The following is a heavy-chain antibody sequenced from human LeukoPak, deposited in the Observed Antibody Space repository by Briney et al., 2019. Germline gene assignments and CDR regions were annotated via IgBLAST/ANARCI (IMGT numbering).Heavy chain of an antibody. V-gene: IGHV4-59*01. J-gene: IGHJ4*02. Sequence: SETLSLTCAVSGASFSNSHWNWIRQFPGKGLEWIGCLSYTGKTDYNPSLSSRVTISLGTSNNQVSLKLKSVTAADTAVYYCSEGYFEPFAHWGPGTLVTVSS. CDR1: GASFSNSH. D-gene: IGHD2/OR15-2a*01. CDR3: SEGYFEPFAH. CDR2: LSYTGKT.